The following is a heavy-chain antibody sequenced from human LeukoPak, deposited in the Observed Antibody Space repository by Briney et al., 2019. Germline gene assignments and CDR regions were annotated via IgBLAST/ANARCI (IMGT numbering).Heavy chain of an antibody. V-gene: IGHV1-8*02. CDR2: MNPNTGNT. Sequence: GASVKVSCKASGYTFTSYDINWVRQATGQGLEWMGWMNPNTGNTGYAQNFQGRVTMTRDTSISTAYMELSRLRSDDTAVYYCARTPIVVVVAATLDYWGQGTLVTVSS. D-gene: IGHD2-15*01. CDR3: ARTPIVVVVAATLDY. J-gene: IGHJ4*02. CDR1: GYTFTSYD.